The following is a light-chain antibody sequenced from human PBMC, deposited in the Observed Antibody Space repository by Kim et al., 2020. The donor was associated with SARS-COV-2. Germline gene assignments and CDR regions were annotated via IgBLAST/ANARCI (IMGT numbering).Light chain of an antibody. CDR1: HSISNY. V-gene: IGKV1-39*01. CDR3: QQSHTAPLLT. CDR2: AAS. Sequence: DIQMTQSPSSLSASVGDRVTITCRASHSISNYLNWYQQKPGKAPKLLIYAASSLQSGAPSRFSGSGSATDFILTISSLQPEDFATYYCQQSHTAPLLTFGGGTKVDIK. J-gene: IGKJ4*01.